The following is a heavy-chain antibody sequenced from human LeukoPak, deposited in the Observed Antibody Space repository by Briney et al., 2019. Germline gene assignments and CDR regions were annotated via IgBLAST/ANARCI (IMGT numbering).Heavy chain of an antibody. Sequence: GGSLRLSCTASGFTFGDYAMSWVRQAPGKGLEWVGFIRSKAYGGTTEYAASVKGRFTISRDDSKSIAYLQMNSLKTEDTAVYYCTRSAGYRSGWYHDYWGQGTLVTVFS. CDR1: GFTFGDYA. CDR3: TRSAGYRSGWYHDY. J-gene: IGHJ4*02. CDR2: IRSKAYGGTT. D-gene: IGHD6-19*01. V-gene: IGHV3-49*04.